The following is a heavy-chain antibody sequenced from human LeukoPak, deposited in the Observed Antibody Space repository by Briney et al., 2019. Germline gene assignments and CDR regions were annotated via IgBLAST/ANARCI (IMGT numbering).Heavy chain of an antibody. Sequence: SETLSLTCTVSGGSISSGDYYWSWIRQPAGKGLEWIGRIYTSGSTNYNPSLKSRVTMSVDTSKNQFSLKLSSVTAADTAVYYCARARTWGDFDYWGQGTLVTVSS. CDR1: GGSISSGDYY. CDR3: ARARTWGDFDY. J-gene: IGHJ4*02. CDR2: IYTSGST. V-gene: IGHV4-61*02. D-gene: IGHD3-16*01.